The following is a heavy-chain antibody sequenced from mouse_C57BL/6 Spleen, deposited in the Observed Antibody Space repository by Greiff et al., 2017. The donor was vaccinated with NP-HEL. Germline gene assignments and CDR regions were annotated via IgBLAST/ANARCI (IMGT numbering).Heavy chain of an antibody. Sequence: VQLQQSGAELVKPGASVKLSCTASGFNIKDYYMHWVKQRPEQGLEWIGRIDPEDGETKYVPKFQGKATITADTSSNTAYLQLISLTSEDTAVDYCARSPYDDGSRDYLDYWGQGTTLTVSS. CDR2: IDPEDGET. CDR1: GFNIKDYY. V-gene: IGHV14-2*01. J-gene: IGHJ2*01. D-gene: IGHD1-1*01. CDR3: ARSPYDDGSRDYLDY.